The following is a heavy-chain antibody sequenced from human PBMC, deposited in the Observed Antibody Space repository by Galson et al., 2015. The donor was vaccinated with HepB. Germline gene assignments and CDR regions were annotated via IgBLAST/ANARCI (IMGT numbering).Heavy chain of an antibody. J-gene: IGHJ6*02. CDR3: VRESTATALFGMDV. CDR1: GFTFSSYA. D-gene: IGHD1-14*01. V-gene: IGHV3-30*04. CDR2: ISYDGSNK. Sequence: SLRLSCAASGFTFSSYAMHWVRQAPGKGLEWVAVISYDGSNKYYADSVKGRFTISRDNSKNTLYLQMNSLRAEDTALYYCVRESTATALFGMDVWGQGTTVTVSS.